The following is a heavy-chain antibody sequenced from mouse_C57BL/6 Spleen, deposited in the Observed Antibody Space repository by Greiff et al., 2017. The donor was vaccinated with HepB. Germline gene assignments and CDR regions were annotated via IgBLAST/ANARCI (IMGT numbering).Heavy chain of an antibody. J-gene: IGHJ1*03. CDR1: GYTFTSYW. Sequence: VQLQQSGAELVKPGASVKLSCKASGYTFTSYWMQWVKQRPGQGLEWIGEIDPSDSYTNYNQKFKGKATLTVETSSCPAYMQLSSLTSEDSAVYYCARSGYYPDWYFDVWGTGTTVTVSS. V-gene: IGHV1-50*01. CDR3: ARSGYYPDWYFDV. D-gene: IGHD2-3*01. CDR2: IDPSDSYT.